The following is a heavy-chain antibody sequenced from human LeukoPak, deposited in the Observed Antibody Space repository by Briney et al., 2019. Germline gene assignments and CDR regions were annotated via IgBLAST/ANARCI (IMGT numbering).Heavy chain of an antibody. D-gene: IGHD1-26*01. CDR1: GFTVSSNY. CDR2: IYSDGET. Sequence: GACLRLACAASGFTVSSNYMSWARHAPGKGLEWVSVIYSDGETNYADSVKGRFTISRDNSKNTLYLQMNSLRAEDTAMYYCARESQVGALDYWGQGTLVTVSS. V-gene: IGHV3-53*01. J-gene: IGHJ4*02. CDR3: ARESQVGALDY.